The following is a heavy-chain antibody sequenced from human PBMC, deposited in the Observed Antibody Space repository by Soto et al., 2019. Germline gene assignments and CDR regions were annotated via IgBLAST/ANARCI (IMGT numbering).Heavy chain of an antibody. D-gene: IGHD6-19*01. CDR3: AKGAVAGTPTSYYHYGMAV. J-gene: IGHJ6*02. Sequence: QVQLLQSGAEVKKPGSSVRVSCEASGGTFRTYAISWVRQAPGQGLEWMGEIIPIFGTVNYAQKFQGRVTSTADESTTTVYMDLRSLRSEDTAVYYCAKGAVAGTPTSYYHYGMAVWGQGTTVTVSS. CDR2: IIPIFGTV. CDR1: GGTFRTYA. V-gene: IGHV1-69*12.